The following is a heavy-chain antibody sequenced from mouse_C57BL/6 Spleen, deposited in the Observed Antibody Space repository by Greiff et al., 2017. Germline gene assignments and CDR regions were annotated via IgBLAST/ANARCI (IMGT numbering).Heavy chain of an antibody. CDR3: ARLPYYGYDGYAMDY. CDR2: ILPSIGRT. J-gene: IGHJ4*01. Sequence: QVQLQQSGSELRSPGSSVKLSCKDFDSEVFPIAYMSWVRQKPGHGFEWIGGILPSIGRTIYGEKFEDKATLDADTLSNTAYLELNSLTSEDSAIYYCARLPYYGYDGYAMDYWGQGTSVTVSS. CDR1: DSEVFPIAY. D-gene: IGHD2-2*01. V-gene: IGHV15-2*01.